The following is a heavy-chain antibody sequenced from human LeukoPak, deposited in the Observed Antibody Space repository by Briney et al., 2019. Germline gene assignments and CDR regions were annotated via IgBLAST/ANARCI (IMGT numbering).Heavy chain of an antibody. CDR1: GGTFSSYA. J-gene: IGHJ4*02. CDR3: ARTRDCSSTSCYYYRTAFDY. CDR2: IIPIFGTA. D-gene: IGHD2-2*01. V-gene: IGHV1-69*05. Sequence: ASVKVSCKASGGTFSSYAISWVRQAPGQGLEWMGGIIPIFGTANYAQKFQGRVTITTDGSTSTAYMELSSLRSEDTAVYYCARTRDCSSTSCYYYRTAFDYWGQGTLVTVSS.